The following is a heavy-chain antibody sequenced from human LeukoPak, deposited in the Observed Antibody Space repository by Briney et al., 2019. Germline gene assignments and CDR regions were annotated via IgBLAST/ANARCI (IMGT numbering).Heavy chain of an antibody. CDR1: EFTFSSSA. CDR2: ISWNSGSI. V-gene: IGHV3-9*01. Sequence: GGSLRLSCAASEFTFSSSAMHWVRQAPGKGLEWVSGISWNSGSIGYADSVKGRFTISRDNAKNSLYLQMNSLRAEDTALYYCAKDTGYYYDSSNYWVWGQGTLVTVSS. J-gene: IGHJ4*02. CDR3: AKDTGYYYDSSNYWV. D-gene: IGHD3-22*01.